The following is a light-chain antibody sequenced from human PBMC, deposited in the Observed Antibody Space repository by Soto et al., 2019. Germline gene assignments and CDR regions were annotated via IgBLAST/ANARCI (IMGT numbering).Light chain of an antibody. CDR3: QQYNNWPYT. V-gene: IGKV3-15*01. CDR1: QSISSN. J-gene: IGKJ2*01. CDR2: GAS. Sequence: EIVMTQSPATLSVSPGERAALSCRASQSISSNFAWYQQKPGQAPRLLIYGASTRATGIPARFSGSGSGTEFILTISSLQSGDFAVYYCQQYNNWPYTFGQGTKLEI.